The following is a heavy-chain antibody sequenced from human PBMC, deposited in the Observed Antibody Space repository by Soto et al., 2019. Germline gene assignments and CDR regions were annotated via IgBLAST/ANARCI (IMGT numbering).Heavy chain of an antibody. V-gene: IGHV3-7*01. CDR3: AREGPYWYFDL. CDR2: IKQHGSEK. D-gene: IGHD3-16*01. J-gene: IGHJ2*01. CDR1: GFPFSNYW. Sequence: GGSLSLSCAAPGFPFSNYWLTWVRQAPGKGLEWVANIKQHGSEKYYVDSVKGRFTISRDNTKNSLYLQMNSLRAEDTAVYYCAREGPYWYFDLWGRGTLVTVSS.